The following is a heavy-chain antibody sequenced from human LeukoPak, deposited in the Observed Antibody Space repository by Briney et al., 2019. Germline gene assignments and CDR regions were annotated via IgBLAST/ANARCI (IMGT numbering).Heavy chain of an antibody. CDR3: ARHSHSGYDLNL. CDR1: GYSISSGYY. D-gene: IGHD5-12*01. J-gene: IGHJ3*01. V-gene: IGHV4-38-2*02. CDR2: IYHSGST. Sequence: PSETLSLTCTVSGYSISSGYYWGWIRQPPGKGREWIGSIYHSGSTYYNPSLKTRVTISVDTSKNQFSLKLSSVTAADTAVYYCARHSHSGYDLNLWGQGTMVTVSS.